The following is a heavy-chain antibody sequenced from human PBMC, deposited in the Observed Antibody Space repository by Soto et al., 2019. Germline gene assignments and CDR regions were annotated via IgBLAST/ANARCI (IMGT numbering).Heavy chain of an antibody. J-gene: IGHJ4*02. CDR3: ASGASRWYPYFFDS. V-gene: IGHV1-69*01. D-gene: IGHD6-13*01. Sequence: QAQVVQSGAEVRKPGSSVKVSCKASEGTFNSYAIAWVRQAPGRGLEWMGGIIPFYNTLNYAQKFQDRVTITADDSTNTVYMELSSRRSDDTAVYFCASGASRWYPYFFDSWAQGTLVTVSS. CDR1: EGTFNSYA. CDR2: IIPFYNTL.